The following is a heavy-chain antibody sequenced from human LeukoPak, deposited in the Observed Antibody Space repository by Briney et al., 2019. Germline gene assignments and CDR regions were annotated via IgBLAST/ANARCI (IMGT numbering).Heavy chain of an antibody. V-gene: IGHV4-59*01. J-gene: IGHJ4*02. CDR1: GGSISSYY. CDR3: ARAERGGSSFDY. CDR2: IYYSGST. Sequence: TSETLSLTCTVSGGSISSYYWSWIRQPPGKGLEWIGYIYYSGSTNYNSSLKSRVTISVDTSKNQFSLKLSSVTAADTAVYYCARAERGGSSFDYWGQGTLVTVSS. D-gene: IGHD6-6*01.